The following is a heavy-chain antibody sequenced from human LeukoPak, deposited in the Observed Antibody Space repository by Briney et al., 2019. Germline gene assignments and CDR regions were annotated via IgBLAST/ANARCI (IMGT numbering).Heavy chain of an antibody. V-gene: IGHV3-66*02. CDR2: IYSGGTT. CDR3: ARELH. Sequence: PGGSLRPSCAASGFTVSSNYISWVRQAPGKGLEWVSVIYSGGTTNYADSVKGRFIISRDNSKNTLFLQMNSLGTEDTAVYYCARELHLGQGTLSPSPQ. D-gene: IGHD1-26*01. CDR1: GFTVSSNY. J-gene: IGHJ4*02.